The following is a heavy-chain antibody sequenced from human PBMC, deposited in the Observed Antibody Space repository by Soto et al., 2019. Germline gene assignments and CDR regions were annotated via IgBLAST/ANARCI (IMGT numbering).Heavy chain of an antibody. Sequence: GGSLRLSCAASGFTFSSYGMHWVRQAPGKGLEWVALISYDGSNKYYADSVKGRFTISRDNSKNTLSLQVSSLRPEDTAVYYCAKDRDSSGWFSGYYYGVDVWGQGTTVNVSS. CDR1: GFTFSSYG. V-gene: IGHV3-30*18. CDR2: ISYDGSNK. D-gene: IGHD6-19*01. J-gene: IGHJ6*01. CDR3: AKDRDSSGWFSGYYYGVDV.